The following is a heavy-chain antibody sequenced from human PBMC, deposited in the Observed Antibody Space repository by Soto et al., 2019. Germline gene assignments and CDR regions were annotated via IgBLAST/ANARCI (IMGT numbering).Heavy chain of an antibody. D-gene: IGHD1-20*01. CDR2: INHLGST. CDR3: ASPQYNWNNPFVY. CDR1: GGSPSGHY. J-gene: IGHJ4*02. Sequence: QVQLQQWGAGLLKPSETLSLTCAVYGGSPSGHYWSWLRQPPGKGLEWIGEINHLGSTDYNPSLRSRVTISVDTSKNQFSLRLTSVTAADTAVYYCASPQYNWNNPFVYWGQGTLVTVSS. V-gene: IGHV4-34*01.